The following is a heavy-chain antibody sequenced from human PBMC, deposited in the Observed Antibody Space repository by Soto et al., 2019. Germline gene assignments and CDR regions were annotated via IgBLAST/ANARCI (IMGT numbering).Heavy chain of an antibody. D-gene: IGHD1-26*01. Sequence: ESLKISCKGSGYSFTSHWIGWVRQMPGKGLEWMGVIYPGDSDTRYSPSFQGRVTISADKSISTAYLQWSSLEASDTAMYFCARQSGSPWHYFDSWGQGTLVTVSS. CDR2: IYPGDSDT. V-gene: IGHV5-51*01. CDR3: ARQSGSPWHYFDS. CDR1: GYSFTSHW. J-gene: IGHJ4*02.